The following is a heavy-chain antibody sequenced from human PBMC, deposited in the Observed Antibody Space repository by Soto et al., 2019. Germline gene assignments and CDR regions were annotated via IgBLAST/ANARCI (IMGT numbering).Heavy chain of an antibody. V-gene: IGHV1-18*01. Sequence: VKVSCKASGYTFTSYGISWVRQAPGQGLEWMGWISAYNGHTNYAQKLQVRVTMTTDTSTSTAYMELRSLRSDDTAVYYCAPHTLDTGMPSGYWGQGTLVTVSS. D-gene: IGHD5-18*01. CDR2: ISAYNGHT. CDR1: GYTFTSYG. CDR3: APHTLDTGMPSGY. J-gene: IGHJ4*02.